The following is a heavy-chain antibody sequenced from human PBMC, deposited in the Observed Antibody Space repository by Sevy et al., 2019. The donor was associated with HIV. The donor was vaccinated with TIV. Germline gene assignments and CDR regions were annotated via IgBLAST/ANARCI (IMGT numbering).Heavy chain of an antibody. V-gene: IGHV3-7*01. CDR3: ARKVGDM. D-gene: IGHD1-26*01. CDR2: IKQDGSQK. CDR1: GFTFSDYW. Sequence: GWSLKISCAASGFTFSDYWMSWVRQAPGKGLEWVANIKQDGSQKYFVDSVKGRFTISRDNAKNSLYLQMDNLRAEDTAVYYCARKVGDMWGQGTMVTVSS. J-gene: IGHJ3*01.